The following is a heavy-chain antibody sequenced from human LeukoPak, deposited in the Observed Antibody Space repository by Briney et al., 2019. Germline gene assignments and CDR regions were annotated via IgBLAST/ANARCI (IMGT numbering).Heavy chain of an antibody. CDR1: GGSISSYY. V-gene: IGHV4-4*07. J-gene: IGHJ4*02. CDR3: ARGGGYNSNFDY. CDR2: IYTGGNT. Sequence: SETLSLTCTVSGGSISSYYWSWIRQPAGKGLEWIGRIYTGGNTNYNPSLKSRVTMSLDTSKNQFSLKLSSVTAADTAVYYCARGGGYNSNFDYWGQGTLVTVSS. D-gene: IGHD5-24*01.